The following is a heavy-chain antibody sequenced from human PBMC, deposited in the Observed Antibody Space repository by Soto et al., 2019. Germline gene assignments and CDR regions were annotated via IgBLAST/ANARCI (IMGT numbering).Heavy chain of an antibody. CDR2: SYYSGST. J-gene: IGHJ5*02. D-gene: IGHD1-1*01. Sequence: PSETLSLTCTVSGGSITNNYWSWIRQSPGKGLEWIGCSYYSGSTSYNPSLRSRVTISIDTSKTQFSLRLRSVTAADTAVYYCARRQNWNNLFDTWGQGTLVTVPQ. CDR1: GGSITNNY. V-gene: IGHV4-59*08. CDR3: ARRQNWNNLFDT.